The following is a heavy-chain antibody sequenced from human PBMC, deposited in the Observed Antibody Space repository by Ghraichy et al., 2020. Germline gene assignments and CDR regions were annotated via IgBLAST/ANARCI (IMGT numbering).Heavy chain of an antibody. CDR1: GFTVSSNY. Sequence: GGSLRLSCAASGFTVSSNYMSWVRQAPGKGLEWVSVIYSGGSTYYADSVKGRFTISRDNSKNTLYLQMNSLRAEDTAVYYCARPGSSSWSDDAFDIWGQGTMVTVSS. CDR2: IYSGGST. D-gene: IGHD6-13*01. CDR3: ARPGSSSWSDDAFDI. V-gene: IGHV3-53*01. J-gene: IGHJ3*02.